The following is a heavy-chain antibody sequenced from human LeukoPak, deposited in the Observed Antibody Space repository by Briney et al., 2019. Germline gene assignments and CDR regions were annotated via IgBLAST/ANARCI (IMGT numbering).Heavy chain of an antibody. Sequence: SETLSLTCTVSGGSISSGSYYWSWIRQPAGKGLEWIGRIYTSGSTNYNPSLKSRVTISVDTSKNQFSLKLSSVTAADTAVYYCARRPYYFDYWGQGTLVTVSS. V-gene: IGHV4-61*02. J-gene: IGHJ4*02. CDR2: IYTSGST. CDR3: ARRPYYFDY. CDR1: GGSISSGSYY.